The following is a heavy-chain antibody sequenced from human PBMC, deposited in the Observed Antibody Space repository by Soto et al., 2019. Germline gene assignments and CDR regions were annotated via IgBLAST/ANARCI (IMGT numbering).Heavy chain of an antibody. J-gene: IGHJ1*01. V-gene: IGHV3-15*01. CDR2: IKSNTDGATT. Sequence: GGSLRLSCAASGFTFSNAWMSWFRQAPGKGLEWVGRIKSNTDGATTDYAAPVKGRFTISRDDSKNTLYLQMNSLKTEDTAVYYCTTDFLKIVEVTATQLFQYWGQGTLVTVSS. D-gene: IGHD2-21*02. CDR3: TTDFLKIVEVTATQLFQY. CDR1: GFTFSNAW.